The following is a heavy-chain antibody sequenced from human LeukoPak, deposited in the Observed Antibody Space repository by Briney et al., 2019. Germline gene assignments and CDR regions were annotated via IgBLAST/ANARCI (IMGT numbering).Heavy chain of an antibody. D-gene: IGHD6-13*01. CDR1: GFTFSSDW. J-gene: IGHJ6*04. CDR3: ARDPSYSSSWSYSYYGMDV. Sequence: GGSLRLSCAASGFTFSSDWMSWVRQARAKGLEWVANIKQDGSEKYYVDSVKGRFTISRDNAKNSLYLQMNSLRAEDTAVYYCARDPSYSSSWSYSYYGMDVWGKGTTVTVSS. CDR2: IKQDGSEK. V-gene: IGHV3-7*03.